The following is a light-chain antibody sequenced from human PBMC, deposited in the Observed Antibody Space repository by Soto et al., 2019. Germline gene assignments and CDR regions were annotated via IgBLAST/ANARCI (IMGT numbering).Light chain of an antibody. V-gene: IGLV2-14*01. CDR2: EVS. J-gene: IGLJ1*01. Sequence: QSVLTQPASVSGTPGQSITISCPGSNSDVGIYDFVSWYQHHPGRAPKLIVSEVSHRPSGVSNRFSGSKSGNTASLTISGLQSEDEADYYCISYTSVDVRYVFGSGTKVTVL. CDR1: NSDVGIYDF. CDR3: ISYTSVDVRYV.